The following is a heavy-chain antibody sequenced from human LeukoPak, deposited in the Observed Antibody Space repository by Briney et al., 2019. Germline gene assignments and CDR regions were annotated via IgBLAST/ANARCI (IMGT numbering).Heavy chain of an antibody. CDR3: ARTRDNYYYMDV. CDR2: INQDGSQN. Sequence: GGSLRLSCAASGFTFSTYWMSWVRQAPGKGLEWVANINQDGSQNSYVDSVKGRFTISRDNAKNSLCLQMNSLRAEDTAVYYCARTRDNYYYMDVWGKGTTVTVSS. CDR1: GFTFSTYW. J-gene: IGHJ6*03. V-gene: IGHV3-7*01. D-gene: IGHD2-2*01.